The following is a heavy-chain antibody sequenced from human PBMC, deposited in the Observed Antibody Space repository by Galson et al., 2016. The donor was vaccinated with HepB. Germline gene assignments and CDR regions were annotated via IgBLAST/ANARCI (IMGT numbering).Heavy chain of an antibody. CDR3: ARHFSGSY. J-gene: IGHJ4*02. CDR1: GFTFSNYD. D-gene: IGHD3-22*01. V-gene: IGHV3-23*01. CDR2: ISGSGAST. Sequence: SLRLSCAASGFTFSNYDMRWVRQAPGRGLEWVSGISGSGASTTYADSVKGRFTTSRDSSKNALHLQMNSLRAEDTAMYFCARHFSGSYLGQGTLVTVSS.